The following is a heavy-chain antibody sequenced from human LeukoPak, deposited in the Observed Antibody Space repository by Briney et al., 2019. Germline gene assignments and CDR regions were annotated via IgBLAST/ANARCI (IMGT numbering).Heavy chain of an antibody. Sequence: ASVKVSCKASGYSFTAFYIHWVRQAPGQGPEWMGWIHPRSGDATYAQKFQGRVTMARDTSISTVYMDLSSLGSDDTAVYYCARDGEYGTGSYYRGSFDYWGQGILVTVSS. D-gene: IGHD3-10*01. J-gene: IGHJ4*02. CDR2: IHPRSGDA. CDR3: ARDGEYGTGSYYRGSFDY. V-gene: IGHV1-2*02. CDR1: GYSFTAFY.